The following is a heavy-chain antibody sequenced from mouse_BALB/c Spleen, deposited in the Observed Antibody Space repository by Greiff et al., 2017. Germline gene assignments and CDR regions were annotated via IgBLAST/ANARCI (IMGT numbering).Heavy chain of an antibody. CDR1: GYSITSGYY. CDR3: ARSSITTVPFDY. J-gene: IGHJ2*01. D-gene: IGHD1-1*01. Sequence: ESGPGLVKPSQSLSLTCSVTGYSITSGYYWNWIRQFPGNKLEWMGYISYDGSNNYNPSLKNRISITRDTSKNQFFLKLNSVTTEDTATYYCARSSITTVPFDYWGQGTTLTVSS. V-gene: IGHV3-6*02. CDR2: ISYDGSN.